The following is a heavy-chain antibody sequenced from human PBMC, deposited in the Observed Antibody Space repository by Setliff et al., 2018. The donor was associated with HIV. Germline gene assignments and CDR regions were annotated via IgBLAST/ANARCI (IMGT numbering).Heavy chain of an antibody. Sequence: GGSLRLSCAASGFNFDIFAMHWVRQAPGKGLEWVAAIWNAGSEKYYADSVKGRYSISRDNSQNTLFLQIDSLTVEDTAVYYCAAVFTGEPGRSLDYWGQGTPVTVSS. V-gene: IGHV3-33*03. D-gene: IGHD1-26*01. J-gene: IGHJ4*02. CDR3: AAVFTGEPGRSLDY. CDR2: IWNAGSEK. CDR1: GFNFDIFA.